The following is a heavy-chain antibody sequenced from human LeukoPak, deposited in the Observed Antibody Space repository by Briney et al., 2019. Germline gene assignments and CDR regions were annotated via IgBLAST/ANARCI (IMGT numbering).Heavy chain of an antibody. CDR3: AELGITMIGGV. D-gene: IGHD3-10*02. J-gene: IGHJ6*04. CDR1: GFTFSSYA. CDR2: ISGSGGST. V-gene: IGHV3-23*01. Sequence: GGSLRLSCAASGFTFSSYAMNWVRQAPGKGLEWVSTISGSGGSTYYADSVKGRFTISRDNSKNTLYLQMNSLRAEDTAVYYCAELGITMIGGVWGKGATVTISS.